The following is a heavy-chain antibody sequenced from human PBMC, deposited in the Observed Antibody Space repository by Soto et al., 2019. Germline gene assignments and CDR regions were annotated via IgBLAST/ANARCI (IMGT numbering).Heavy chain of an antibody. CDR1: GGSFSGYY. CDR2: INHSGST. V-gene: IGHV4-34*01. J-gene: IGHJ6*02. Sequence: SETLSLTCAVYGGSFSGYYWSWIRQPPGKGLEWIGEINHSGSTNYNPSLKSRVTISVDTSKNQFSLKLSSVTAADTAVYYCARDRGGYSYGYYYYYYGMDVWGQGTTVTVSS. D-gene: IGHD5-18*01. CDR3: ARDRGGYSYGYYYYYYGMDV.